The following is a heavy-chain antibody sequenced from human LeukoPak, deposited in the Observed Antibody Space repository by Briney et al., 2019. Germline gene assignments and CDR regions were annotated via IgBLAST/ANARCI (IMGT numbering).Heavy chain of an antibody. Sequence: SETLSLTCAVYGGSFSGYYWSWIRQPPGKGLEWIGEINHSGSTNYNPSLKSRVTISVDTSKNQFSLKLSSATAADTAVYYCARDGSGYDTDYWGQGTLVTVSS. J-gene: IGHJ4*02. CDR3: ARDGSGYDTDY. V-gene: IGHV4-34*01. CDR1: GGSFSGYY. CDR2: INHSGST. D-gene: IGHD5-12*01.